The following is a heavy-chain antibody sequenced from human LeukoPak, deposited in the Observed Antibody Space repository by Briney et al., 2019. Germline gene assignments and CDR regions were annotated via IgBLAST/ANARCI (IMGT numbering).Heavy chain of an antibody. CDR2: ISSSSSTI. J-gene: IGHJ3*02. CDR3: AAHYCGGDCYPHRDAFDI. V-gene: IGHV3-48*01. Sequence: GGSLRLSCAASGFTFSSYSVNWVRQAPGKGLEWVSYISSSSSTIYYADSVKGRFTISRDNAKNSLYLQMNSLRAEDTAVYYCAAHYCGGDCYPHRDAFDIWGQGTMVTVSS. CDR1: GFTFSSYS. D-gene: IGHD2-21*02.